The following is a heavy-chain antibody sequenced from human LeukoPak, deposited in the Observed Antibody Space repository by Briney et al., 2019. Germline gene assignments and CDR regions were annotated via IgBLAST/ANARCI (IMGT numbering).Heavy chain of an antibody. J-gene: IGHJ3*02. Sequence: GASVKVSCKASGGTFSSYAISWVRQAPGQGLEWMGGIIPIFGTANYAQKFQGRVTITTDESTSTAYMELSSLRSEDTAVYHCARGSPYSSSWYGAFDIWGQGTMVTVSS. CDR2: IIPIFGTA. D-gene: IGHD6-13*01. CDR1: GGTFSSYA. V-gene: IGHV1-69*05. CDR3: ARGSPYSSSWYGAFDI.